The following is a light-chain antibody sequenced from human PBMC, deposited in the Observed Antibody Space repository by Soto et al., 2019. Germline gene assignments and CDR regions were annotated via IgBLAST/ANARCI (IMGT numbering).Light chain of an antibody. CDR3: SSYSSSATPYV. CDR2: EVT. Sequence: QSALTQPASVSGSPGQSITISCIGTSSDIGPYNYVSWYQQHPDKAPKLILYEVTNRPSGASDRFSGSKSGNAAFLTISGIQADVEADYYCSSYSSSATPYVFGTGTKGTVL. CDR1: SSDIGPYNY. J-gene: IGLJ1*01. V-gene: IGLV2-14*01.